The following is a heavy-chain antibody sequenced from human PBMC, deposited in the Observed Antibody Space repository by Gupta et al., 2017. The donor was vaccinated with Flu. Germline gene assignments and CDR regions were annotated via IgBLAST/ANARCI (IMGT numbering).Heavy chain of an antibody. CDR2: ISVYDGHT. CDR1: GYIFSSYG. V-gene: IGHV1-18*01. Sequence: QVQLVQSGAEVKKPGASVKVSCKASGYIFSSYGVSWVRQAPGQGLEWMGWISVYDGHTKYAQKFQGRVTMTTDTSTSTAYMELRSLRSDDTAVYYCARDFSWGGFWGYWGQGTLVTVSS. D-gene: IGHD6-13*01. J-gene: IGHJ4*02. CDR3: ARDFSWGGFWGY.